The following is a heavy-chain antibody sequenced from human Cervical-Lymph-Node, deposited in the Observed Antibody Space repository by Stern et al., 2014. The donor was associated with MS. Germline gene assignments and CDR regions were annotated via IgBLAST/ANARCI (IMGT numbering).Heavy chain of an antibody. V-gene: IGHV7-4-1*02. CDR1: GYTFTTYA. Sequence: QDQLVESGSELKKPGASVKVSCKTSGYTFTTYAINWVRQAPGQGLEWKGWINTHTGNPSYAQDFTGRFVFSLDTSISTAYLEISSLRAEDTAVYYCAKEGDYVWGNYRAMWGQGTLVTVSS. J-gene: IGHJ4*02. CDR2: INTHTGNP. D-gene: IGHD3-16*02. CDR3: AKEGDYVWGNYRAM.